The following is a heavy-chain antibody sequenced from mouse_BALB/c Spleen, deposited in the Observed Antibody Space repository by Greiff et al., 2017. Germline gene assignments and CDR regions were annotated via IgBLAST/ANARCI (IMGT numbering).Heavy chain of an antibody. Sequence: VQLQQSGAELARPGASVKLSCKASGYTFTSYWMQWVKQRPGQGLEWIGAIYPGDGDTRYTQKFKGKATLTADKSSSTAYMQLSSLASEDSAVYYCARSYGNYDWFAYWGQGTLVTVSA. V-gene: IGHV1-87*01. D-gene: IGHD2-1*01. J-gene: IGHJ3*01. CDR2: IYPGDGDT. CDR3: ARSYGNYDWFAY. CDR1: GYTFTSYW.